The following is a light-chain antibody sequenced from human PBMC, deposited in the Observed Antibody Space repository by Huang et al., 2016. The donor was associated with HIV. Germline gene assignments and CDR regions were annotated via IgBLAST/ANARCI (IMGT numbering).Light chain of an antibody. Sequence: DIQMTQSPPSLSVSVGDRVTFTCRANQNITKSLNWYQQKPGKAPKLLIYHASTLESGVQSRFSVSGYGSRFTLNIVNLQPEDFATYYCQQSFSVPRTFG. CDR2: HAS. CDR3: QQSFSVPRT. V-gene: IGKV1-39*01. J-gene: IGKJ1*01. CDR1: QNITKS.